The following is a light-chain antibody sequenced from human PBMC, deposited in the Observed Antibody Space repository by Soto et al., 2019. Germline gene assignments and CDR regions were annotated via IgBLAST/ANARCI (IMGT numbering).Light chain of an antibody. Sequence: EIVMTQSPATLSVSPGERATLSCRASQSVSTRLAWYQQKPGQAPRLLIYGASTRATGIPARFSGSGSGIEFNLTISSLRSEDFAVYHCQQYNNWPPEYTFGQGTKLEIK. V-gene: IGKV3D-15*01. CDR3: QQYNNWPPEYT. J-gene: IGKJ2*01. CDR2: GAS. CDR1: QSVSTR.